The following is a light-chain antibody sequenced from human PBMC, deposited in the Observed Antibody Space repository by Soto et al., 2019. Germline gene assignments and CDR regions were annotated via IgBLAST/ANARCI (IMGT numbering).Light chain of an antibody. V-gene: IGKV3-20*01. Sequence: EIVLTQSPGTLSLSPGERATLSCRASQSISSTYLAWYQQKPGQAPRLVIYAASSRATGIPDRFSGSGSGTDFTLIISRLEPEDFAVYYCQQYGSSPRTFGQGTKVEIK. CDR3: QQYGSSPRT. CDR1: QSISSTY. J-gene: IGKJ1*01. CDR2: AAS.